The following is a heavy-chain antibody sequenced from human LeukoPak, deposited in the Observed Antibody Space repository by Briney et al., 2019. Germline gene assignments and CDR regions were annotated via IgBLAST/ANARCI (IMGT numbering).Heavy chain of an antibody. V-gene: IGHV1-18*01. Sequence: ASVKVSCKASGYTFTSYGISWVRQAPGQGRECMGWISAYNGNTNYAQKLQGRVTMTTDTSTSTAYMELRSLRSDDTAVYYCARGDERITMIVVDPRNVFDIWGQGTMVTVSS. CDR2: ISAYNGNT. D-gene: IGHD3-22*01. CDR1: GYTFTSYG. CDR3: ARGDERITMIVVDPRNVFDI. J-gene: IGHJ3*02.